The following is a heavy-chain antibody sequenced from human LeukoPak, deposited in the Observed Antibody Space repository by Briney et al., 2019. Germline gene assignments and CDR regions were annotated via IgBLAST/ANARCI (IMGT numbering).Heavy chain of an antibody. CDR1: GFTFSSYS. CDR3: ARAGEYYDFWSGYYYFDY. D-gene: IGHD3-3*01. V-gene: IGHV3-48*01. Sequence: PGGSLRLSCAASGFTFSSYSMNWVRQAPGKGLEWVSYISSSSSTIYYADSVKGRFTISRDNAKNSLYLQMNSLRAEDTAAYYCARAGEYYDFWSGYYYFDYWGQGTLVTVSS. CDR2: ISSSSSTI. J-gene: IGHJ4*02.